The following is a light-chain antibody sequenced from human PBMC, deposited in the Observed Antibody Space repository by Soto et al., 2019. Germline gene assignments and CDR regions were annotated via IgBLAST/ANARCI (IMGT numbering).Light chain of an antibody. CDR1: QSVSSN. J-gene: IGKJ3*01. CDR2: GAS. CDR3: QQYNNWPPLFT. V-gene: IGKV3-15*01. Sequence: IVMTQSPATLSVSPGERATLSCRASQSVSSNLAWYQQKPGQAPRLLIYGASTRATGIPARFSGSGSGTEFTLTIRSLQSEDFAVYYCQQYNNWPPLFTFGPGTKVDIK.